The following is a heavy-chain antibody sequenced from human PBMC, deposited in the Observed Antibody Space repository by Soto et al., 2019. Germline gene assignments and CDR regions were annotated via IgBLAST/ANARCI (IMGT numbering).Heavy chain of an antibody. CDR3: ARDLSGTIDY. D-gene: IGHD1-7*01. J-gene: IGHJ4*02. CDR1: GFTFRNYG. Sequence: QVQLVESGGGVVQPGRSLRLSCAASGFTFRNYGMHWVRQAPGKGLEWVARIWHDGINKYYADSVKGRFTISRDTSEDTLSLQMNSLRAEDTGVYYCARDLSGTIDYWGQGTLVTVSA. CDR2: IWHDGINK. V-gene: IGHV3-33*01.